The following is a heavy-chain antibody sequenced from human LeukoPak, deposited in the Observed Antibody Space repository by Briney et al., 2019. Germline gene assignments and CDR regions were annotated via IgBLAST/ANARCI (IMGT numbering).Heavy chain of an antibody. V-gene: IGHV4-4*02. D-gene: IGHD3-22*01. CDR3: TKSDGSGLIRI. CDR1: GFTFSNAW. CDR2: IYYTGNT. Sequence: GSLRLSCAASGFTFSNAWMSWVRQAPGKGLEWIGNIYYTGNTYYNPSLKSRVTISLDTSKNQFSLKVISMTAADTAVYYCTKSDGSGLIRICGRGTMVTVSS. J-gene: IGHJ3*02.